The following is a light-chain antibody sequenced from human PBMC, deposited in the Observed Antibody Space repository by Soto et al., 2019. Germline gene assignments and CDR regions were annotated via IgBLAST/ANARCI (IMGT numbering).Light chain of an antibody. CDR2: SAS. CDR1: QSIGGN. CDR3: QHYDGWPPWT. J-gene: IGKJ1*01. Sequence: EVVMTRSPVTLSVSPGETATLSCRASQSIGGNLAWYQQKPGQAPRLLIYSASTRATGIPARFSGSGSGTEFTLTISSLQSEDFAVYYCQHYDGWPPWTFAQGTKVDIK. V-gene: IGKV3-15*01.